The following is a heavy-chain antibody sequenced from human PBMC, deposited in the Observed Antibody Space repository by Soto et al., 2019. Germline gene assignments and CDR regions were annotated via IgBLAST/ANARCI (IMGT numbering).Heavy chain of an antibody. CDR3: AKDRSSWYVDY. Sequence: GGSLRLSCAASGFTFSSYGMHWVRQAPGKGLEWVAVISYDGSNKYYADSVKGRFTISRDNSKNTLYLQMNSLRAEDTAVYYCAKDRSSWYVDYWGQGTLVTVSS. CDR2: ISYDGSNK. V-gene: IGHV3-30*18. D-gene: IGHD6-13*01. J-gene: IGHJ4*02. CDR1: GFTFSSYG.